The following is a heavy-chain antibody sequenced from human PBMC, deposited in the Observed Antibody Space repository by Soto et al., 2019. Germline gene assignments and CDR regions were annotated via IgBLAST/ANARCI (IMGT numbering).Heavy chain of an antibody. CDR3: AKFKGGSPGWFDP. Sequence: XESLTIACKGSGYSFTSYWISLVGQMPGKGLEWMGRIDPSDSYTNYSPSFQGHVTISADKSISTAYLQWSSLKASDTAMYYCAKFKGGSPGWFDPWGQGTLVTVSS. CDR2: IDPSDSYT. CDR1: GYSFTSYW. J-gene: IGHJ5*02. V-gene: IGHV5-10-1*01. D-gene: IGHD3-16*01.